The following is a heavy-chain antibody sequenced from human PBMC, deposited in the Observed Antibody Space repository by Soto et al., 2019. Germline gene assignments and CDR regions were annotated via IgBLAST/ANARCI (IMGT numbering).Heavy chain of an antibody. V-gene: IGHV3-21*01. Sequence: PDVNPRFSFSVSGLTYSIYSINCNRQAPGEGLEWVSSMSSSSSYKYYEDSLKGRFTISRDNAKNSLYLQMNSLRAEVTAGDDCVRHSWLESRGKGTLVGVDS. D-gene: IGHD2-21*01. CDR2: MSSSSSYK. CDR1: GLTYSIYS. CDR3: VRHSWLES. J-gene: IGHJ5*01.